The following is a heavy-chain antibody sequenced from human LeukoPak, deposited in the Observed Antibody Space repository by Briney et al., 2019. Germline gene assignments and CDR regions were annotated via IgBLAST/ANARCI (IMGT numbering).Heavy chain of an antibody. D-gene: IGHD6-19*01. CDR2: IGIRGDT. CDR1: GFTFIDYD. J-gene: IGHJ4*02. V-gene: IGHV3-13*01. CDR3: ARGGIQVSGIDEFDY. Sequence: GGSLRLSCAASGFTFIDYDMHWVRQVIGKGLEWVSAIGIRGDTHYSGSVKGRFTISRGNAESSLYLQMNSLRAEDTAVYYCARGGIQVSGIDEFDYWGQGTLVTVSS.